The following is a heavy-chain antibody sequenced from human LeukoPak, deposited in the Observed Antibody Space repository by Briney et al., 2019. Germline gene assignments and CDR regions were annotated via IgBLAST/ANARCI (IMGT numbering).Heavy chain of an antibody. CDR2: IYYSGST. D-gene: IGHD2-15*01. V-gene: IGHV4-61*05. J-gene: IGHJ4*02. CDR1: GGSISSSSYY. CDR3: ARVGRWSYYFDY. Sequence: PSETLSLTCTVSGGSISSSSYYWGWIRQPPGKGLEWIGYIYYSGSTNYNPSLKSRVTISVDTSKNQFSLKLSSVTAADTAVYYCARVGRWSYYFDYWGQGTLVTVSS.